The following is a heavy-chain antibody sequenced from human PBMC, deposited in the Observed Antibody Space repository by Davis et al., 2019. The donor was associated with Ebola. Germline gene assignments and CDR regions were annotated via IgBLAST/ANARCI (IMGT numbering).Heavy chain of an antibody. D-gene: IGHD3-10*01. CDR2: IYYSGST. CDR1: GGSISSGDYY. V-gene: IGHV4-30-4*01. Sequence: SETLSLTCTVSGGSISSGDYYWSWIRQPPGKGLEWIGYIYYSGSTYYNPSLKSRVTISVDTSKNQFSLKLSSVTAADTAVYYCARGRLLWFGELLYTPRPFDYWGQGTLVTVSS. J-gene: IGHJ4*02. CDR3: ARGRLLWFGELLYTPRPFDY.